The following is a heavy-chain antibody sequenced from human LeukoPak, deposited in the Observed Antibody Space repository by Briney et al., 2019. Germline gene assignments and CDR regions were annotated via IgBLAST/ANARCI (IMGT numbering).Heavy chain of an antibody. Sequence: PGGTLRLSCAASGFTFSSHGINWVRQAPGKGLEWVSGISPSGDITYYTDSVQGRFTISRDNSKNTLYLQMNSLRAEDTAFYYCAKGGCSGRNCLDFNYWGQGTLVTVSS. V-gene: IGHV3-23*01. CDR2: ISPSGDIT. J-gene: IGHJ4*02. CDR1: GFTFSSHG. CDR3: AKGGCSGRNCLDFNY. D-gene: IGHD1-26*01.